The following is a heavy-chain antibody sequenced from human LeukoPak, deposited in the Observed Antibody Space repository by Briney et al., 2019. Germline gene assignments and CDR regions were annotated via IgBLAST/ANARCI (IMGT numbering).Heavy chain of an antibody. CDR2: ISSSSSYI. CDR3: AKETGSWGSPDAFDI. CDR1: GFTFSSYS. Sequence: GGSLRLSCAASGFTFSSYSMNWVRQAPGKGLEWVSSISSSSSYIYYADSVKGRFTISRDNSKNTLYLQMNSLRAEDTAVYYCAKETGSWGSPDAFDIWGQGTMVTVSS. J-gene: IGHJ3*02. D-gene: IGHD3-16*01. V-gene: IGHV3-21*04.